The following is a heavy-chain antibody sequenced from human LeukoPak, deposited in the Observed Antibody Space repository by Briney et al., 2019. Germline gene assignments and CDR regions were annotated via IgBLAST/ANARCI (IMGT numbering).Heavy chain of an antibody. V-gene: IGHV3-23*01. CDR2: ISGSGGST. CDR1: GFTFSSYN. CDR3: AKARLRYFDWLSPSDY. J-gene: IGHJ4*02. D-gene: IGHD3-9*01. Sequence: GGSLRLSCAASGFTFSSYNMNWVRQAPGKGLEWVSAISGSGGSTYYADSVKGRFTISRDNSKNTLYLQMNSLRAEDTAVYYCAKARLRYFDWLSPSDYWGQGTLVTVSS.